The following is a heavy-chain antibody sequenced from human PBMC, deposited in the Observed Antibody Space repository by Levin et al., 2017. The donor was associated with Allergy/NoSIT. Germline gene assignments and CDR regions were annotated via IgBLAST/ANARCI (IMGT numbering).Heavy chain of an antibody. Sequence: GGSLRLSCAASGFTFSSYGMHWVRQAPGKGLEWVAVISYDGSNKYYADSVKGRFTISRDNSKNTLYLQMNSLRAEDTAVYYCAKTDCSSTSCYNYYYYMDGWGKGTTVTVSS. CDR1: GFTFSSYG. CDR2: ISYDGSNK. CDR3: AKTDCSSTSCYNYYYYMDG. D-gene: IGHD2-2*02. J-gene: IGHJ6*03. V-gene: IGHV3-30*18.